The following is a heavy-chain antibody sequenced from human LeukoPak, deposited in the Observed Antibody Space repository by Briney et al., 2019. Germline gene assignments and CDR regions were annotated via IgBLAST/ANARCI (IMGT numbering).Heavy chain of an antibody. CDR1: GFTFSGFW. Sequence: GGPLRLSCAVSGFTFSGFWMSWSRQAPGKGLEWVASINSDGSEGYYADVVKGRFTISRDSAKNSLYLQINSLRAEDTAVYYCARSSYSSSSSVWGQGTMVTVSS. J-gene: IGHJ3*01. D-gene: IGHD6-6*01. V-gene: IGHV3-7*03. CDR2: INSDGSEG. CDR3: ARSSYSSSSSV.